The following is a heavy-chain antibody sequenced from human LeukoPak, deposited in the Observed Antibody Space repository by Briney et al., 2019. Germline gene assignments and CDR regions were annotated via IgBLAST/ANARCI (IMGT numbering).Heavy chain of an antibody. CDR1: GFTFSDYW. CDR3: ARDGVTGTQDFDY. J-gene: IGHJ4*02. CDR2: INKDGTEK. V-gene: IGHV3-7*01. Sequence: GGSLRLSCAGSGFTFSDYWVDWVRQAPGKGLEWVANINKDGTEKNYLESVKGRFTISRDNAKNSLYLQMNSLRAEDTAVHYCARDGVTGTQDFDYWGQGTLVTVSS. D-gene: IGHD1-7*01.